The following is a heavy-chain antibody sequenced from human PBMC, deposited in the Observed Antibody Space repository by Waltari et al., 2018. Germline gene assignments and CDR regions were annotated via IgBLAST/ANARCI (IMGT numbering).Heavy chain of an antibody. CDR3: AGDRAIGLFFDY. CDR1: GASIRGNYW. D-gene: IGHD2-2*01. V-gene: IGHV4-4*02. CDR2: VYHSGKP. Sequence: QVQLQESGQGLVKPSGTLSPTCAVSGASIRGNYWWSWVRQSPEKGLEWIGQVYHSGKPHYNPSLQSRVTISVDKPKNQFSLNLNSVTAADTAVYYCAGDRAIGLFFDYWGRGTLVTVSS. J-gene: IGHJ4*02.